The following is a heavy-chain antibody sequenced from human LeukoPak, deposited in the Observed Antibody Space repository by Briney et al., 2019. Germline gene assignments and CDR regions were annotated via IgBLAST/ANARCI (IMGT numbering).Heavy chain of an antibody. CDR3: TTARQWLGWNDFDY. Sequence: GGTLRLSCAASGFTFSNAWMSWVRQAPGKGLEWVGRIKSKTDGGTTDYAAPVKGIFTISRDDSKNTLYPQMNSLKTEDTAVYYCTTARQWLGWNDFDYWGQGTLVTVSS. CDR2: IKSKTDGGTT. CDR1: GFTFSNAW. D-gene: IGHD6-19*01. V-gene: IGHV3-15*01. J-gene: IGHJ4*02.